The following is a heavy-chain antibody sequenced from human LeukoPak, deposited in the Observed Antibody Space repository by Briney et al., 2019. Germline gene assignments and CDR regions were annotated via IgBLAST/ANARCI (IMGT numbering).Heavy chain of an antibody. V-gene: IGHV1-18*01. CDR3: ARGHRVSYYGDYWDFDL. Sequence: ASVKVSCKASGYTFTSYAIRWVRQAPGQGLEWMGWISAYNGNTNYSQKLQGRVTMTTDTSTSTAYMELRSLRSDDTAVYYCARGHRVSYYGDYWDFDLWGRGTLVSVSS. CDR2: ISAYNGNT. J-gene: IGHJ2*01. CDR1: GYTFTSYA. D-gene: IGHD1-26*01.